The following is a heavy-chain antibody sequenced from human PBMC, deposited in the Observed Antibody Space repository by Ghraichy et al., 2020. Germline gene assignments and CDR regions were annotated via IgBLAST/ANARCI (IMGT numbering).Heavy chain of an antibody. D-gene: IGHD3-9*01. CDR1: GGSISSYY. V-gene: IGHV4-59*08. CDR2: IYYSGST. J-gene: IGHJ6*02. CDR3: ARHRGRTYYDILTGYPPGYYGMDV. Sequence: SETLSLTCTVSGGSISSYYWSWIRQPPGKGLEWIGYIYYSGSTNYNPSLKSRVTISVDTSKNQFSLKLSSVTAADTAVYYCARHRGRTYYDILTGYPPGYYGMDVWGQGTTVTVSS.